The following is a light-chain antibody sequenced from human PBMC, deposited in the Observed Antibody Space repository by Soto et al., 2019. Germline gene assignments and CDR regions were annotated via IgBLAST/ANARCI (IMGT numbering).Light chain of an antibody. CDR1: QSISSW. J-gene: IGKJ1*01. CDR3: HEYNTWPWT. CDR2: DAS. Sequence: DIQMTQSPSTLSASVGDRVTITCRASQSISSWLAWYQQKPGKAPKLLIYDASSLESGVPSRFSGSGSGTEFILTISSLQSEDFAVYYCHEYNTWPWTFGQGTKVEIK. V-gene: IGKV1-5*01.